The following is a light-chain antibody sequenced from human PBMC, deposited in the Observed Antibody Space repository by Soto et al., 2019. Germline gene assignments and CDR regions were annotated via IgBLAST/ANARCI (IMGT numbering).Light chain of an antibody. J-gene: IGKJ4*01. CDR2: DAS. Sequence: DIQMTQSPSSLSASVVDRVTITCRASHDISNYLNCYQQKACKSPKLLNYDASNLETGVPSRFSGSGSGKDFTFPISSLQPEDIATYYCQQYDNLPLPFGGGAKVDIK. CDR1: HDISNY. CDR3: QQYDNLPLP. V-gene: IGKV1-33*01.